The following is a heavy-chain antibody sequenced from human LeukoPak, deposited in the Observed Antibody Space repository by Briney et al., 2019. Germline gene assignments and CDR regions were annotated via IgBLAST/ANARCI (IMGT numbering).Heavy chain of an antibody. V-gene: IGHV3-21*01. CDR1: GFTFSSYS. D-gene: IGHD2-8*01. Sequence: GGSLRLSCAASGFTFSSYSMNWVRQAPGKGLEWVSSISSSSSYIYYADSVKGRFTISRDNAKNSLYLQMNSLRAEDTAVYYCARRNEAPRLSMVYAIPFSAGYDYWGQGTLVTVSS. CDR2: ISSSSSYI. J-gene: IGHJ4*02. CDR3: ARRNEAPRLSMVYAIPFSAGYDY.